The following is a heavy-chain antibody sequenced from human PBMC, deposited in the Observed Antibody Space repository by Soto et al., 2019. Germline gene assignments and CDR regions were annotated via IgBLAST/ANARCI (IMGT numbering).Heavy chain of an antibody. J-gene: IGHJ6*02. V-gene: IGHV1-18*01. D-gene: IGHD6-6*01. Sequence: ASVKGSCKASGYTFTIYGISWVRQAPGQGLEWMGWISAYNGNTNYAQKLQGRVTMTTDTSTSTAYMELRSLRSDDTAVYYCARERGQLVYYYYYGMDXWGQGTTVTVSS. CDR1: GYTFTIYG. CDR2: ISAYNGNT. CDR3: ARERGQLVYYYYYGMDX.